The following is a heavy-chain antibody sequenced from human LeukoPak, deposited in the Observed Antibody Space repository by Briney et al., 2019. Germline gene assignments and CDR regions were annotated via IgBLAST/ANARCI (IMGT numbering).Heavy chain of an antibody. CDR1: GYTFTSYD. J-gene: IGHJ6*02. V-gene: IGHV1-8*01. CDR3: ARYDLGYCSSTSCSSDGTDV. Sequence: ASVKVSCKASGYTFTSYDINWVRQATGQGLEWMGWMNPNSGNTGYAQKFQGRVTMTRNTSISTAYMELSSLRSEDTAVYYCARYDLGYCSSTSCSSDGTDVWGQGTTVTVSS. D-gene: IGHD2-2*01. CDR2: MNPNSGNT.